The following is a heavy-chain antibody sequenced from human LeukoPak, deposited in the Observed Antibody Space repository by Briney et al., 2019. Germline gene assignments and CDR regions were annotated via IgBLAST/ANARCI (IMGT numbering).Heavy chain of an antibody. J-gene: IGHJ4*02. CDR2: ISGSGDNT. CDR1: GFIFNNYA. D-gene: IGHD3-22*01. CDR3: AKGSYYDSSGSFYFDY. Sequence: GGSLRLSCAASGFIFNNYAINWVRQAPGKGLEWVSGISGSGDNTYYADSVKGRFTISRDNSKNTLYVQVNSLGTEDTAAYYCAKGSYYDSSGSFYFDYWGQGTLVTVSS. V-gene: IGHV3-23*01.